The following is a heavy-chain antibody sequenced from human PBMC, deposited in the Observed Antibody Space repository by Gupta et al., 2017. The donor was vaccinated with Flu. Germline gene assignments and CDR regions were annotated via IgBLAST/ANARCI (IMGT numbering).Heavy chain of an antibody. D-gene: IGHD3-9*01. CDR1: GFSLSTSGVG. J-gene: IGHJ3*02. CDR3: AHNGGPTFYDTEAAFDI. CDR2: IYWNDDK. V-gene: IGHV2-5*01. Sequence: QITLKESGPTLVKPTQTLTLTCTFSGFSLSTSGVGVGWIRQPPGKALEWLALIYWNDDKRYSPSLKSRLTITKDTSKNQVVLTMTNMDPVETATDYCAHNGGPTFYDTEAAFDIGGQGTMVTVSS.